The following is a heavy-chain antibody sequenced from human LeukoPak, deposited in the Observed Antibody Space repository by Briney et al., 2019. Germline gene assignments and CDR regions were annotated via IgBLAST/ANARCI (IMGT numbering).Heavy chain of an antibody. V-gene: IGHV1-18*04. J-gene: IGHJ6*03. D-gene: IGHD1-26*01. CDR2: ISAYNGNT. Sequence: GASVKVSRKASGYTFTSYYMHWVRQAPGQGLEWMGWISAYNGNTNYAQKLQGRVTMTTDTSTSTAYMELRSLRSDDTAVYYCARVESGSYPNLYYYYYMDVWGKGTTVTVSS. CDR3: ARVESGSYPNLYYYYYMDV. CDR1: GYTFTSYY.